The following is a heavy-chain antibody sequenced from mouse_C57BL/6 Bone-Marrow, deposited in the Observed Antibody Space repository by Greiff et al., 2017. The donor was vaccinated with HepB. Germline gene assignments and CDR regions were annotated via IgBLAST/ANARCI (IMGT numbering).Heavy chain of an antibody. V-gene: IGHV1-55*01. D-gene: IGHD2-5*01. J-gene: IGHJ3*01. Sequence: QVQLQQPGAELVKPGASVKMSCKASGYTFTSYWITWVKQRPGQGLEWIGDIYPGSGSTNYNEKFKSKATLTVDTSSSTAYMQLSSLTSEDSAVYYCAIGGRTYYSNSWFAYWGQGTLVTVSA. CDR3: AIGGRTYYSNSWFAY. CDR2: IYPGSGST. CDR1: GYTFTSYW.